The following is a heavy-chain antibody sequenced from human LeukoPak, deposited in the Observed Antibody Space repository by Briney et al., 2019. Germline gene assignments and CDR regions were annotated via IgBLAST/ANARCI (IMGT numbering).Heavy chain of an antibody. CDR2: MYHSGST. V-gene: IGHV4-38-2*01. D-gene: IGHD4-23*01. CDR1: GYSISSGYY. CDR3: ARHQTTVVTPLDP. Sequence: PSEILSLTCAVFGYSISSGYYWGWIRQPPGKGLEWIGSMYHSGSTYYIPSLRSRVTISVDTSKNQFFLKLSSVTAADTAVYYCARHQTTVVTPLDPWGQGTLVTVAS. J-gene: IGHJ5*02.